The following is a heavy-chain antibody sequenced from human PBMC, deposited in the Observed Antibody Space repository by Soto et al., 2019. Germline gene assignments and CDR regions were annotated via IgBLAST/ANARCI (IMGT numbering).Heavy chain of an antibody. CDR3: ALTPLYYYGTDV. CDR2: IDPSDSYT. V-gene: IGHV5-10-1*01. D-gene: IGHD7-27*01. CDR1: GSSFTSYW. J-gene: IGHJ6*02. Sequence: GESLKISCKGSGSSFTSYWISGVRLMPGKGLEGMGRIDPSDSYTNYSPSFQGHGTISADKSISTAYLQWSSLKASDTAMYYCALTPLYYYGTDVWGQGTTVTVS.